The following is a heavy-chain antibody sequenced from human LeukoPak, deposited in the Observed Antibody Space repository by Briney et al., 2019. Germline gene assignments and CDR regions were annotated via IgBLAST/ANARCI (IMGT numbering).Heavy chain of an antibody. CDR3: ARNLPRRIAAAGLETKGFDP. Sequence: GGSLRLSCAASGFTFSSYSMNWVRQAPGKGLEWVSSISSSSSYIYYADSVKGRFTISRDNAKNSLYLQMNSLRAEDTAVYYCARNLPRRIAAAGLETKGFDPWGQGTLVTVSS. D-gene: IGHD6-13*01. J-gene: IGHJ5*02. CDR2: ISSSSSYI. V-gene: IGHV3-21*01. CDR1: GFTFSSYS.